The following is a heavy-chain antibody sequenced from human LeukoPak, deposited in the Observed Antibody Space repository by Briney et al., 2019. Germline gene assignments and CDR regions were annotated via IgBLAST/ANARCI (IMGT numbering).Heavy chain of an antibody. CDR1: GFTFSSYA. D-gene: IGHD6-13*01. CDR2: ISYDVSNK. V-gene: IGHV3-30-3*01. CDR3: GRDLGGAYSSGWYGLDY. Sequence: QTGGSLRLSCAASGFTFSSYAMHWVRQAPGKGLEWVAVISYDVSNKYYADSVKGRFTISRDNSKNTLYLQMNSLRAEDTAVYYCGRDLGGAYSSGWYGLDYWGQGTLVTISS. J-gene: IGHJ4*02.